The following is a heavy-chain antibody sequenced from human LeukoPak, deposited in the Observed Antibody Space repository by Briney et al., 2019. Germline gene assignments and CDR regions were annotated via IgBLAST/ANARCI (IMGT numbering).Heavy chain of an antibody. CDR2: FHYSGST. CDR1: GGSISSYY. Sequence: PSETLSLTCTVSGGSISSYYWNWIRQPPGEGLEWIGYFHYSGSTNYNPSLKSRVTISVDTSKNQFSLKLSSVTAADTAVYYCARDLLRGPRRGWFDYWGQGTLVTVSS. D-gene: IGHD3-16*01. V-gene: IGHV4-59*12. J-gene: IGHJ4*02. CDR3: ARDLLRGPRRGWFDY.